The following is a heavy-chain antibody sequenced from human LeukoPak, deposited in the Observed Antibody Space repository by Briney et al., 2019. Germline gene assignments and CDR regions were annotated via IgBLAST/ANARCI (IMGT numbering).Heavy chain of an antibody. V-gene: IGHV3-53*01. D-gene: IGHD6-13*01. CDR2: IYTAGST. CDR3: AGGSRWPGLSY. J-gene: IGHJ4*02. Sequence: GGSLRLSCAASGFTVSGNYMSWVRQAPGKGLEWVSVIYTAGSTYNADSVKGRFTISGDKSKNTLYLQMNTLRAEDTAVYFCAGGSRWPGLSYWGQGTLLTVPS. CDR1: GFTVSGNY.